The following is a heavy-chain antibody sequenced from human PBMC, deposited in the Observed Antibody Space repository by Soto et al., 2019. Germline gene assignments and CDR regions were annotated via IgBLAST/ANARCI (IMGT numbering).Heavy chain of an antibody. V-gene: IGHV4-30-4*01. D-gene: IGHD6-6*01. CDR1: GGSISSGDYY. Sequence: QVQLQESGPGLVKPSQTLSLTCSVSGGSISSGDYYWSWIRQPPGKGLEWIGYIYYSGSTYYNPSLKSRVTISVDTSKNQFSLKLSSVTAADTAVYYYARERPDGARLDPWGQGTLVTVSS. CDR3: ARERPDGARLDP. CDR2: IYYSGST. J-gene: IGHJ5*02.